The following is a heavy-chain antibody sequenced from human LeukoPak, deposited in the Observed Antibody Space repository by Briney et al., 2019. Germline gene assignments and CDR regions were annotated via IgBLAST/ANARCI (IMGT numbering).Heavy chain of an antibody. CDR1: GGSISSGDYY. Sequence: SQTPSLTSTVSGGSISSGDYYWSWIRQPPGKGLEWIGYIYYSGSTYYNPSLKSRVTISLDTSKNQFSLKLNSVTAADTAVYYCARAYLLDYYYYYGMDVWGKGTTVTVSS. J-gene: IGHJ6*04. V-gene: IGHV4-30-4*01. CDR2: IYYSGST. CDR3: ARAYLLDYYYYYGMDV.